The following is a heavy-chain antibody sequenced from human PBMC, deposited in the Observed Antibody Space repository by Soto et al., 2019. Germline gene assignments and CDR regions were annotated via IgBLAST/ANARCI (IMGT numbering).Heavy chain of an antibody. Sequence: SVRVLCRASGGTFSSYSISWVRQAPGQWLGWMGGIIPIFGTANYAHKFQGRVTITADESTSTAYMELSRLRSEDTAVYYCAGDGAARPASYCYYSMDVWGQ. V-gene: IGHV1-69*13. CDR1: GGTFSSYS. CDR2: IIPIFGTA. CDR3: AGDGAARPASYCYYSMDV. J-gene: IGHJ6*02. D-gene: IGHD6-6*01.